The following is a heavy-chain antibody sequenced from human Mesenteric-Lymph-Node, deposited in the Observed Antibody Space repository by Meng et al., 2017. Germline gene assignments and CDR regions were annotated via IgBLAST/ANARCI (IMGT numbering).Heavy chain of an antibody. V-gene: IGHV3-11*04. D-gene: IGHD3-22*01. CDR1: GFTFSDYY. CDR3: ARDLHYYDSSGDAFDI. Sequence: GESLKISCAASGFTFSDYYMSWIRQAPGKGLEWVSYISSSGSTIYYADSVKGRFTISRDNAKNSLYLQMNSLRAEDTAVYYCARDLHYYDSSGDAFDIWGQGTMVTVSS. J-gene: IGHJ3*02. CDR2: ISSSGSTI.